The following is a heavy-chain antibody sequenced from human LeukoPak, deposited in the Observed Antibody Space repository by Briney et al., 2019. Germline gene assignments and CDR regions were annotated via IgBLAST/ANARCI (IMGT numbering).Heavy chain of an antibody. Sequence: GGSLRLSCAASGFTFSNYWMSWVRQAPGKGLERVANIKQDGSERYYVDSVKGRFFISRDNAKKSLYMQMNSLRAEDSAVYYCARERGYSSSWYGGLEYWGQGTLVTVSS. CDR1: GFTFSNYW. CDR2: IKQDGSER. J-gene: IGHJ4*02. CDR3: ARERGYSSSWYGGLEY. V-gene: IGHV3-7*01. D-gene: IGHD6-13*01.